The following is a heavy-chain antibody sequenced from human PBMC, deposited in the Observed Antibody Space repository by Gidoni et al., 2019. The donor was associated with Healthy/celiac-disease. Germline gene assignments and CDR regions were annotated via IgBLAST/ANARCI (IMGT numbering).Heavy chain of an antibody. D-gene: IGHD3-3*01. CDR2: MNHSGST. CDR1: GASFSCYY. V-gene: IGHV4-34*01. Sequence: QVQLQQWGAGLLQPSETLSLTCAVYGASFSCYYWSWIRQPPGKGLEWIGEMNHSGSTNYNPSRKSRVTISVDTSKNQFSLKLSSVTAADTAVYYCARNPYYDFWSGSHGFDYWGQGTLVTVSS. CDR3: ARNPYYDFWSGSHGFDY. J-gene: IGHJ4*02.